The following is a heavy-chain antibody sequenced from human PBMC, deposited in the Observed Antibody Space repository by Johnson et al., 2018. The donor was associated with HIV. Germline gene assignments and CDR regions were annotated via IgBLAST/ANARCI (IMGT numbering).Heavy chain of an antibody. Sequence: VQLVESGGGLVKPGGSLRLSCAASGFTFDDYGMSWVRQAPGKGLEWVSGINWNGGSTGYADSVKGRFTISRDNAKNSLYMQMNSLRAEDTAVYYCAKGRWEATTYDDAFDIWGQGTMVTVSS. D-gene: IGHD1-26*01. V-gene: IGHV3-20*04. J-gene: IGHJ3*02. CDR1: GFTFDDYG. CDR2: INWNGGST. CDR3: AKGRWEATTYDDAFDI.